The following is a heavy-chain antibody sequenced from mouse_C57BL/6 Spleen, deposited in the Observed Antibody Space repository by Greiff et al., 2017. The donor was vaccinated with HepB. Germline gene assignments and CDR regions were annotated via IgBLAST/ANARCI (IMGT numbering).Heavy chain of an antibody. CDR2: INYDGSST. CDR3: ARDEGRLRGFAY. Sequence: EVHLVESEGGLVQPGSSMKLSCTASGFTFSDYYMAWVRQVPEKGLEWVANINYDGSSTYYLDSLKSRFIISRDNAKNILYLQMSSLKSEDTATYYCARDEGRLRGFAYWGQGTLVTVSA. D-gene: IGHD2-12*01. V-gene: IGHV5-16*01. CDR1: GFTFSDYY. J-gene: IGHJ3*01.